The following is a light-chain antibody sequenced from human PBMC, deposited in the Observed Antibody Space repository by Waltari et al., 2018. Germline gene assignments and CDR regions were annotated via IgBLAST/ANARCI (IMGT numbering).Light chain of an antibody. J-gene: IGLJ2*01. V-gene: IGLV1-40*01. CDR2: GNN. CDR1: SANLGAGYD. CDR3: QSYDIDVSGSSVV. Sequence: QSVLTQPPSASGAPGQRVTISRTGTSANLGAGYDVHSYHHLPGKAPKLLIYGNNNRPSGVPDRFSGSKSGTSASLAITGLRAEDEADYYCQSYDIDVSGSSVVFGGGTKLTVL.